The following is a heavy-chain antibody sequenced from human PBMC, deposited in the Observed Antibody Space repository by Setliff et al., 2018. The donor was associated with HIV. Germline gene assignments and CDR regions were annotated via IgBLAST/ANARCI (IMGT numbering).Heavy chain of an antibody. CDR3: AREPDTGSV. D-gene: IGHD5-18*01. J-gene: IGHJ4*02. V-gene: IGHV1-24*01. CDR2: FDTEDGET. CDR1: GFTLSEVS. Sequence: ASVKVSCKVFGFTLSEVSIHWVRQAPGKGLEWMGYFDTEDGETVHAQKFQGRVTMNEDTSTDTAYMELSGLRSEDTAVYHSAREPDTGSVWGQETLVTVSS.